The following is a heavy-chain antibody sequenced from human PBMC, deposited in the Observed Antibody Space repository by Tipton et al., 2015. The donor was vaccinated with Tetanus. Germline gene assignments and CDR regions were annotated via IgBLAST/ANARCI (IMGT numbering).Heavy chain of an antibody. D-gene: IGHD1-26*01. V-gene: IGHV4-31*03. Sequence: TLSLTCTVAGASISSGGYYWNWVRQNPGKGLEWLGYIFFGGTTFYRPSLKGCVFMSLDASKNPFALRLGSVTAPDTAVYYCARDRQPYRISGAFRGNEALYVWGPGALVTVSS. J-gene: IGHJ1*01. CDR1: GASISSGGYY. CDR3: ARDRQPYRISGAFRGNEALYV. CDR2: IFFGGTT.